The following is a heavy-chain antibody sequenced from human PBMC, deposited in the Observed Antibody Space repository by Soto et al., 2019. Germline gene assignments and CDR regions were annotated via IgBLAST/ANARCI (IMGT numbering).Heavy chain of an antibody. J-gene: IGHJ6*02. D-gene: IGHD3-22*01. CDR3: ARVGDSSGYYYYYYGMDV. CDR2: IIPIFGTA. CDR1: VGTFSSYA. V-gene: IGHV1-69*13. Sequence: SVKASCKASVGTFSSYAISWVRQAPGQGLEWMGGIIPIFGTANYAQKFQGRVTITADESTSTAYLELSSLRSEDTAVYYCARVGDSSGYYYYYYGMDVWGQGTTVTVSS.